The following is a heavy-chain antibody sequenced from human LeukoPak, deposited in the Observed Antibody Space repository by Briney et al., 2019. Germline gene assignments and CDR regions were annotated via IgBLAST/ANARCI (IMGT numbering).Heavy chain of an antibody. CDR2: IYHSGST. V-gene: IGHV4-30-2*01. J-gene: IGHJ4*02. D-gene: IGHD2-2*01. CDR3: ARGGVVVPAAIDY. CDR1: GGSISSGGYY. Sequence: PSETLSLTRTVSGGSISSGGYYWSWIRQPPGKGLEWIGYIYHSGSTYYNPSLKSRVTISVDRSKNQFSLKLSSVTAADTAVYYCARGGVVVPAAIDYWGQGTLVTVSS.